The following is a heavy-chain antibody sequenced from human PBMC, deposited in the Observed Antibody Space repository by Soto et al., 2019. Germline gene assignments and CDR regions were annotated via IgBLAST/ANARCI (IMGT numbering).Heavy chain of an antibody. D-gene: IGHD2-15*01. Sequence: PSETLSLTCTVSGGSISSSSYYWGWIRQPPGKGLEWIGSIYYSGSTYYNPSLKSRVTISVDTSKNQFSLKLSSVTAADTAVYYCARHEGILYVYVVVVAAPPDGAFDIWGQGTMVTVSS. CDR2: IYYSGST. CDR3: ARHEGILYVYVVVVAAPPDGAFDI. J-gene: IGHJ3*02. CDR1: GGSISSSSYY. V-gene: IGHV4-39*01.